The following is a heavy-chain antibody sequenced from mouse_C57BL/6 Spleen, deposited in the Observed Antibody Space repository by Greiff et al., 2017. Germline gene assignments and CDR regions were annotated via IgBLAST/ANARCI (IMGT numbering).Heavy chain of an antibody. CDR3: ARDRYFDV. J-gene: IGHJ1*03. CDR1: GYTFSDYY. CDR2: INYDSSST. Sequence: EVQLVESEAGLVQPGSSMKLSCTASGYTFSDYYMAWVRQVPEKGLEWVANINYDSSSTYYLDSLKSRFIISRDNANNILYLQMSSLTSEDTATYYCARDRYFDVWGTGTTVTVSS. V-gene: IGHV5-16*01.